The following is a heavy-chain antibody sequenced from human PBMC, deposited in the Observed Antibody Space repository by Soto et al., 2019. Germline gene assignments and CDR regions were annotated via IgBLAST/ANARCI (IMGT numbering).Heavy chain of an antibody. CDR3: ARQGPSYIVAGSDWFDP. D-gene: IGHD6-19*01. J-gene: IGHJ5*02. Sequence: QLQLQESGPGLVKPSETLSLTCTVSGGPITSENYYWGWIRQPPGKGLEWIGTISFSGTTYYNPSLKGRVTISMDTSKNQFSLKLNSVTAADTAVFYCARQGPSYIVAGSDWFDPWGQGTLVTVSS. CDR1: GGPITSENYY. V-gene: IGHV4-39*01. CDR2: ISFSGTT.